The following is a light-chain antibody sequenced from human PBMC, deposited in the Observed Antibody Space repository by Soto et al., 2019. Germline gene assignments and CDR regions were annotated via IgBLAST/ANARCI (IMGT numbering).Light chain of an antibody. CDR2: AAS. Sequence: DIQMTQSPSSLSAPVGDRVTITCRSSQSISNYLSWYQQKPGKAPELLIFAASTLGSGVPPRFSGSGSGTEFTLAISSLQPEDTATSYCQQTYSTLSTFGQGTRLEIK. J-gene: IGKJ5*01. CDR3: QQTYSTLST. CDR1: QSISNY. V-gene: IGKV1-39*01.